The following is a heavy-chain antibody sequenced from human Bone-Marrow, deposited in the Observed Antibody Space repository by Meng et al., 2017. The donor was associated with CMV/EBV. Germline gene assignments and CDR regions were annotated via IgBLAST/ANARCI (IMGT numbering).Heavy chain of an antibody. CDR3: ARDGSGGLGY. CDR2: TRNKANSYTT. J-gene: IGHJ4*02. Sequence: GESLKISCAASGFTFSNARMSWVRQAPGKGLEWVGRTRNKANSYTTEYAASVKGRFTISRDDSKNSLYLQMNSLKTEDTAVYYCARDGSGGLGYWGQGTLVTVSS. V-gene: IGHV3-72*01. D-gene: IGHD1-26*01. CDR1: GFTFSNAR.